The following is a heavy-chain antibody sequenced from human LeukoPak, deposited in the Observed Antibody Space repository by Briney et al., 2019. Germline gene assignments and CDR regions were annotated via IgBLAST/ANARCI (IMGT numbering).Heavy chain of an antibody. V-gene: IGHV4-4*07. Sequence: SETLSLTCSVSGASITRYYWTWIRQPVGKGLEWFGRLYTSGTVNYNPSLKSRVTISVDTSKNQFSLKLSSVTAADTAAYYCAREPPSSIAARGYFQHWGQGTLVTVSS. CDR3: AREPPSSIAARGYFQH. CDR1: GASITRYY. J-gene: IGHJ1*01. D-gene: IGHD6-6*01. CDR2: LYTSGTV.